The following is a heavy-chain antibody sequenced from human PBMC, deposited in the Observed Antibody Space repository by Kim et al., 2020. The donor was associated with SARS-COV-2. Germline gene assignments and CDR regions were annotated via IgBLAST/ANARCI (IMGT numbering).Heavy chain of an antibody. CDR2: TRYDGTNK. CDR1: GFTFSNYG. J-gene: IGHJ4*02. Sequence: GGSLRLSCAASGFTFSNYGMHWVRQAPGKGLEWVAFTRYDGTNKSYVDSVKGRFTISRDNSKNTLFLQMNSLRAEDTAVYYCAKDSGWLRYHHFDYWGQGTLVTVSS. D-gene: IGHD5-12*01. CDR3: AKDSGWLRYHHFDY. V-gene: IGHV3-30*02.